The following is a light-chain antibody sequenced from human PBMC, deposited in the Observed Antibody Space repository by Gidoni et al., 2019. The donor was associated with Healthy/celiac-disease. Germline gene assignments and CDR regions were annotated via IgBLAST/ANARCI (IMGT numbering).Light chain of an antibody. V-gene: IGKV4-1*01. J-gene: IGKJ5*01. CDR2: WAS. Sequence: DIVITQSPDSLCVSLGEKATINCKSSQSVLYSSNNKNYLAWYQQKPGQPPKLLIYWASTRESGVPDRFSGSGSGTDFTLTISSLQAEDVAVYYCQQHYSTPTTFGQGTRVEIK. CDR1: QSVLYSSNNKNY. CDR3: QQHYSTPTT.